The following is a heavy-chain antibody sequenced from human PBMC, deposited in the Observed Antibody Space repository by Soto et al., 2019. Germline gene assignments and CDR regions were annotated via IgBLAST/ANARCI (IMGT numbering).Heavy chain of an antibody. D-gene: IGHD6-6*01. Sequence: QTLSLTCAISGESLSSDTAAWNWIRQSTSRGLEWLGRTYYRSQWYNDYSLSVKGRITTTPDTSKNQFSLQLNSVTPDHTAVYYCAKEFSSSASDDYYYYGMDVWGQGTTVTVS. CDR1: GESLSSDTAA. V-gene: IGHV6-1*01. J-gene: IGHJ6*02. CDR2: TYYRSQWYN. CDR3: AKEFSSSASDDYYYYGMDV.